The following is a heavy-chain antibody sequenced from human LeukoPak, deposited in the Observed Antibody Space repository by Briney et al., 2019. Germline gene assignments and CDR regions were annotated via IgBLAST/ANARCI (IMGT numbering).Heavy chain of an antibody. Sequence: SETLSLTCTVSGGSISSSSYYWGWIRQPPGKGLEWIGSIYYSGSTYYNPSLKSRVTISVDTSKNQFSLKLSSVTAAETAVYYCARPVGSSSWYPNNWFDPWGQGTLVTVSS. CDR2: IYYSGST. J-gene: IGHJ5*02. D-gene: IGHD6-13*01. V-gene: IGHV4-39*01. CDR3: ARPVGSSSWYPNNWFDP. CDR1: GGSISSSSYY.